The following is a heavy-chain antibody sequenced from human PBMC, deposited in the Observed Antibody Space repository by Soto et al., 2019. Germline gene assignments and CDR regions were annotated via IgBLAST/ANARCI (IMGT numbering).Heavy chain of an antibody. CDR1: GFTFSSYA. J-gene: IGHJ5*02. D-gene: IGHD2-15*01. CDR3: AREGLSCSGGSCYSGWFDP. Sequence: QVQLVESGGGVVQPGRSLRLSCAASGFTFSSYAMHWVRQAPGKGLEWVAVISYDGSNKYYADSVKGRFTISRDNSKNTLYLQMNSLRAEDTAVYYCAREGLSCSGGSCYSGWFDPWGQGTLVTVSS. CDR2: ISYDGSNK. V-gene: IGHV3-30-3*01.